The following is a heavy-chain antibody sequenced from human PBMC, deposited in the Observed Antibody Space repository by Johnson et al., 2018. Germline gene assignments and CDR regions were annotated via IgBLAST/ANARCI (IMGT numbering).Heavy chain of an antibody. CDR3: AKERGVAVALRYMDV. Sequence: EVQLVETGGGLVQPGRSLRLSCAASGFTFDVYAMHWVRQVPGKGLEWVSGISWDSGNIAYADSVKGRFTISRDNSKNTVYLQMNSLRSDDTAVYYCAKERGVAVALRYMDVWGKGTTVTVSS. CDR1: GFTFDVYA. D-gene: IGHD6-19*01. J-gene: IGHJ6*03. V-gene: IGHV3-9*01. CDR2: ISWDSGNI.